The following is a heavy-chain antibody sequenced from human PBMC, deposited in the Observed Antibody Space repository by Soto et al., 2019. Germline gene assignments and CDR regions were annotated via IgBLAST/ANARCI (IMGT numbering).Heavy chain of an antibody. V-gene: IGHV3-64*01. CDR3: VRRVSGNYDY. CDR2: ISSNGVTT. D-gene: IGHD1-7*01. CDR1: GFTFSSYD. Sequence: EVQLAESGGGMVQPGGSLRLSCVASGFTFSSYDMHWVRQAPGKGLEYVSSISSNGVTTYYGNSVKGRFTISRDHSKNTLYLQMGSLRAEDMAVYYCVRRVSGNYDYWGPGTLVTVSS. J-gene: IGHJ4*02.